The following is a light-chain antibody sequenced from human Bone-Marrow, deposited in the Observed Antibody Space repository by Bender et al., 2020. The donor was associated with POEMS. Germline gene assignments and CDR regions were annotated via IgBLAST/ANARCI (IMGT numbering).Light chain of an antibody. J-gene: IGLJ3*02. CDR1: SSDVGSYNL. Sequence: HSALTQPASVSGSPGQSITISCTGTSSDVGSYNLVSWYQQHPGKAPKLMIYDVTKRPSGVSNRFSGSKSGSSASLTVSGLQAEDEAFYYCSSYAGSNTVVFGGETKLTVL. CDR2: DVT. V-gene: IGLV2-14*02. CDR3: SSYAGSNTVV.